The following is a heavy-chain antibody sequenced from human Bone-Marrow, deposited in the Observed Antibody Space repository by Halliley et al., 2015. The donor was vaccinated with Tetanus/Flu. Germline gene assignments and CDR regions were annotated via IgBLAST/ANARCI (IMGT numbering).Heavy chain of an antibody. Sequence: LVQPSETLSLTCTVSGGAIASYYWSWIRQPPGKGLEWIGYIYYSGISNSNPSLKSRVTISLDTSKNQFSLKVTSVTAADTAMYYCARGDQWAVRFDNWGQGALVTVSS. CDR3: ARGDQWAVRFDN. V-gene: IGHV4-59*01. J-gene: IGHJ4*02. CDR2: IYYSGIS. D-gene: IGHD2-8*01. CDR1: GGAIASYY.